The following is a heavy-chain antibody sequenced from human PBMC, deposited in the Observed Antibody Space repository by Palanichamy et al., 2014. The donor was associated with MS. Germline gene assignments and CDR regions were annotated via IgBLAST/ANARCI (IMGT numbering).Heavy chain of an antibody. D-gene: IGHD1-26*01. CDR3: AKHANIGGSYYYFDY. V-gene: IGHV3-23*04. Sequence: VQLVESEGGFVQPGGSLRLSCAASGFTLSSYAMSWVRQAPGKGLEWVSGISGSGDSTYFADSVKGRFTISRDDSRNTLHLQMNSLRAEDTAVYYCAKHANIGGSYYYFDYWGQGVLVTVSS. J-gene: IGHJ4*02. CDR1: GFTLSSYA. CDR2: ISGSGDST.